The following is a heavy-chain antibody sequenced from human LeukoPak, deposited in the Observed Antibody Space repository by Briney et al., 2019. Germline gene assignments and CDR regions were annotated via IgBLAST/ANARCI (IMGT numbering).Heavy chain of an antibody. CDR2: IWYDGSNK. CDR1: GFTFSSYG. V-gene: IGHV3-33*01. Sequence: GRSLRLSCAASGFTFSSYGMHWVRQAPGKGLEWVAVIWYDGSNKYYADSVKGRFTISRDNSKNTLYLQMNSLRAEDTAVYYCARESAAGTCDYWGQGTLVTVSS. CDR3: ARESAAGTCDY. J-gene: IGHJ4*02. D-gene: IGHD6-13*01.